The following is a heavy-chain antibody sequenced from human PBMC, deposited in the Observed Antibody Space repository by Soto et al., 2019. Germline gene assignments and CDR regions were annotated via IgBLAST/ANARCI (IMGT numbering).Heavy chain of an antibody. J-gene: IGHJ4*02. CDR2: ISAYNGNT. CDR3: ARDPQRTTSFLDGY. Sequence: ASVKVSCKASGYTFTSYGISWVRQAPGQGLEWMGWISAYNGNTNYAQKLQGRVTMTTDTSTSTAYMELRSLRSDDTAVYYCARDPQRTTSFLDGYWGQGTLVTVSS. V-gene: IGHV1-18*01. D-gene: IGHD1-1*01. CDR1: GYTFTSYG.